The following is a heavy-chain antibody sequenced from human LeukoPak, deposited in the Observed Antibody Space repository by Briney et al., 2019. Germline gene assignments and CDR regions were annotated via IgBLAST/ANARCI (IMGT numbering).Heavy chain of an antibody. D-gene: IGHD3-3*01. CDR3: AKALSRVVIISAFYYYGMDV. Sequence: GGSLRLSCAASGFTFSSYAMSWVRQAPGKGLEWVSAISGSGGSTYYADSVKGRFTISRDNSKNTLYLQMNSLRAEDTAVYYCAKALSRVVIISAFYYYGMDVWSQGTTVTVSS. CDR2: ISGSGGST. V-gene: IGHV3-23*01. J-gene: IGHJ6*02. CDR1: GFTFSSYA.